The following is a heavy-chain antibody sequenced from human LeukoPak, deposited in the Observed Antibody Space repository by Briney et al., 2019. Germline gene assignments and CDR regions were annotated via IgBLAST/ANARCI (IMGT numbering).Heavy chain of an antibody. D-gene: IGHD3-22*01. CDR1: GFTFSSYA. J-gene: IGHJ3*02. V-gene: IGHV3-23*01. CDR3: AKAHRQYYDSSPGDGFDI. CDR2: ISGSGGST. Sequence: PGGSLRLSCAASGFTFSSYAMSWVRQAPGKGLEWVSAISGSGGSTYFADSVKGRFTISRDNSKNTLYLQMNSLRAEDTAVYYCAKAHRQYYDSSPGDGFDIWGQGTMVTVSS.